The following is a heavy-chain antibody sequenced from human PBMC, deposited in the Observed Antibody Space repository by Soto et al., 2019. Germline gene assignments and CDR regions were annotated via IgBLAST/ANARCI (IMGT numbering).Heavy chain of an antibody. CDR3: TRDPSDGDYWYFDL. Sequence: GGSLRLSCTASGFTFGDYAMTWVRQAPGKGLEWVGFIRSKVHGGTPDYAASVQGRFTISRDDSRNIAYLQMNNVKADDTAMYYCTRDPSDGDYWYFDLWGRRTPVTVSS. J-gene: IGHJ2*01. CDR2: IRSKVHGGTP. D-gene: IGHD3-3*01. V-gene: IGHV3-49*04. CDR1: GFTFGDYA.